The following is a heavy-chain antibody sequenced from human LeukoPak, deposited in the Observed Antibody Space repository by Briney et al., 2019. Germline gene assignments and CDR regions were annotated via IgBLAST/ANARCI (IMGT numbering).Heavy chain of an antibody. V-gene: IGHV3-21*01. CDR2: ISSSSSSI. J-gene: IGHJ4*02. CDR1: GFTFSSYS. D-gene: IGHD5-18*01. CDR3: ARASGDIVETATMGSY. Sequence: GGSLRLSCAASGFTFSSYSMNWVRQAPGKGLEWVSSISSSSSSIYYTDSVKGRFTISRDNAKNSLYLQMNSLRAEDTAVYYCARASGDIVETATMGSYWGQGTLVTVSS.